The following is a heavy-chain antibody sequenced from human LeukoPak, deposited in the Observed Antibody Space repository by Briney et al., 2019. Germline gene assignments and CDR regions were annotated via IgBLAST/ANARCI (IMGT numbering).Heavy chain of an antibody. D-gene: IGHD2-15*01. CDR3: AKGVVRYYFDY. CDR1: GFTFSSYG. Sequence: GGSLRLSCAASGFTFSSYGMHWVRQAPGKGLEWVAFIRYDGSKKYYADSVKGRFTISRDNSKNTLYLQMNSLRAEDTAVYYCAKGVVRYYFDYWGQGTLVTVSS. V-gene: IGHV3-30*02. J-gene: IGHJ4*02. CDR2: IRYDGSKK.